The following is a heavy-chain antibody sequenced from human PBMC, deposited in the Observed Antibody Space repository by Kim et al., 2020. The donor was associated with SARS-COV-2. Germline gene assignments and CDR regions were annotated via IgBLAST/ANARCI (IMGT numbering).Heavy chain of an antibody. CDR1: GFTFSHHD. CDR2: IKTIGSPT. V-gene: IGHV3-11*01. J-gene: IGHJ4*02. D-gene: IGHD2-15*01. CDR3: ARDLYDQAAAY. Sequence: GGSLRLSCAASGFTFSHHDMNWIRQAPGKGLEWVSYIKTIGSPTYYADSVKGRFTISRDNAKNSLYLQMNSLRAEDTAVYYCARDLYDQAAAYWGQGTLVTVSS.